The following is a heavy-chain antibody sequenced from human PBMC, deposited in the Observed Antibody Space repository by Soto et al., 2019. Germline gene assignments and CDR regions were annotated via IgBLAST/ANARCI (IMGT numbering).Heavy chain of an antibody. Sequence: TSETLSLTCAVSGGSISSSNWWSWVRQPPGKGLEWIGEIYHSGSTNYNPSLKSRVTISVDKSKNQFSLKLSSVTAADTAVYYCARDQHLEDAFDIWGQGTMVTVSS. CDR2: IYHSGST. V-gene: IGHV4-4*02. CDR3: ARDQHLEDAFDI. J-gene: IGHJ3*02. CDR1: GGSISSSNW. D-gene: IGHD6-13*01.